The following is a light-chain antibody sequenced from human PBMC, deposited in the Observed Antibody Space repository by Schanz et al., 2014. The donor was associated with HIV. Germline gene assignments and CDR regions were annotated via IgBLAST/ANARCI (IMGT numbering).Light chain of an antibody. CDR1: QSVSSM. V-gene: IGKV3-15*01. CDR3: QQYYSTPRT. CDR2: RIS. Sequence: EIVMTQSPATLSVSPGDTVTLSCRASQSVSSMLDWFQQKPGQAPRLLIYRISTRATGIPARFSGSGSGTDFTLTISSLQAEDVAVYYCQQYYSTPRTFGQGTKVEIK. J-gene: IGKJ1*01.